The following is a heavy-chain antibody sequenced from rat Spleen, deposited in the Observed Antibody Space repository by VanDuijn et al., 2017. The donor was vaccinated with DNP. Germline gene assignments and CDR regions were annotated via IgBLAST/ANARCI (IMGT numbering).Heavy chain of an antibody. J-gene: IGHJ4*01. V-gene: IGHV5-31*01. CDR3: ATHKGRSSSYALDA. CDR1: GFTFNKYW. D-gene: IGHD1-11*01. Sequence: EVQLVESGGGLVQPGRSLKVSCAASGFTFNKYWMTWIRRVPGKGLEWVTSITGSGGNPYYPDSVKGRCTISRDNGRSTLYLQMDGLRSEDTATFYCATHKGRSSSYALDAWGQGTSVTVSS. CDR2: ITGSGGNP.